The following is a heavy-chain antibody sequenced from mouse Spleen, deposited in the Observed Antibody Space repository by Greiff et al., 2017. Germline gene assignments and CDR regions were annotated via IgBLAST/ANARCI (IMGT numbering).Heavy chain of an antibody. CDR2: IDPENGDT. Sequence: EVQRVESGAELVRPGASVKLSCTASGFNIKDDYMHWVKQRPEQGLEWIGWIDPENGDTEYASKFQGKATITADTSSNTAYLQLSSLTSEDTAVYYCTTLDGYYVDYWGQGTTLTVSS. V-gene: IGHV14-4*01. CDR3: TTLDGYYVDY. J-gene: IGHJ2*01. CDR1: GFNIKDDY. D-gene: IGHD2-3*01.